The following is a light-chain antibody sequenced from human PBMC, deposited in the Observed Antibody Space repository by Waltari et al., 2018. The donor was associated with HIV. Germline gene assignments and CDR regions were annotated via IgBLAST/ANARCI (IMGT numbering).Light chain of an antibody. CDR1: QSLSNY. Sequence: EIVLSQSPASLSLSPGERATLSCRASQSLSNYLAWYQQKPGQAPRLLIYDASTRVTGIPARFRGSGSGTDFTLTISSLDPGDFAIYYCQHRGDWYTFCQGTKLEI. CDR3: QHRGDWYT. J-gene: IGKJ2*01. V-gene: IGKV3-11*01. CDR2: DAS.